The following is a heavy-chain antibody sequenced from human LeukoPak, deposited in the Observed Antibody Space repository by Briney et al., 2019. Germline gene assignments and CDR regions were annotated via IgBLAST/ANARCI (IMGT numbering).Heavy chain of an antibody. CDR2: IYNSET. V-gene: IGHV4-39*01. CDR3: ARHKPAEALRFLEWLLYFDY. Sequence: PSETLSLTCTVSGGSISSSSYRWGWIRQPPGKGLEWIGSIYNSETSYNPSLKSRVTISVDTSKNQFSLKLSSVTAADTAVYYCARHKPAEALRFLEWLLYFDYWGQGTLVTVSS. J-gene: IGHJ4*02. CDR1: GGSISSSSYR. D-gene: IGHD3-3*01.